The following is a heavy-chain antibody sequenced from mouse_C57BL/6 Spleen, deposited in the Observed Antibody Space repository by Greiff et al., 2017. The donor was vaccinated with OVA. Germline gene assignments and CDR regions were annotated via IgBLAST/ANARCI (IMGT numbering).Heavy chain of an antibody. D-gene: IGHD2-3*01. CDR2: ISSGGSYT. J-gene: IGHJ4*01. CDR1: GFTFSSYG. V-gene: IGHV5-6*01. Sequence: EVKLMESGGDSVKPGGSLKLSCAASGFTFSSYGMSWVRQTPDKRLEWVATISSGGSYTYYPDSVKGRFTISRDNAKNTLYLQMSSLKSEDTAMYYCARLYDGYYYAMDYWGQGTSVTVSS. CDR3: ARLYDGYYYAMDY.